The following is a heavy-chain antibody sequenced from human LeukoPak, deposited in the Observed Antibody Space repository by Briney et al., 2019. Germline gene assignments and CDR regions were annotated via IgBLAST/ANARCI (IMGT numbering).Heavy chain of an antibody. CDR3: AREHYYDSSGFHDY. CDR2: INHSGST. Sequence: SETLSLTCAVYGGSFSGYYWSWIRQPPGKGLEWIGEINHSGSTNYNPSLKSRVTISVDKSKSQFSLQLRSVTAADTALYYCAREHYYDSSGFHDYWGQGTLVTVSS. J-gene: IGHJ4*02. V-gene: IGHV4-34*01. CDR1: GGSFSGYY. D-gene: IGHD3-22*01.